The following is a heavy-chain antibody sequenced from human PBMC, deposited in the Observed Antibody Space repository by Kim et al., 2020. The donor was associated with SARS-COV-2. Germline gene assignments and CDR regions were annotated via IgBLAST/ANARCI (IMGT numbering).Heavy chain of an antibody. J-gene: IGHJ6*02. Sequence: SLVTISVDTSKNQFSLKLSSVTAADTAVYYCARVNSSGRKEIYYYYGMDVWGQGTTVTVSS. D-gene: IGHD6-19*01. CDR3: ARVNSSGRKEIYYYYGMDV. V-gene: IGHV4-59*01.